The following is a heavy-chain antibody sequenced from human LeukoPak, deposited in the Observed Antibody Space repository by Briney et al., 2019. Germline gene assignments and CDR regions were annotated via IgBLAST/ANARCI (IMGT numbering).Heavy chain of an antibody. J-gene: IGHJ6*03. Sequence: SESLSLTCAVYGGSFSGYYWSWIRQPPGKGLEWIGEINNSGTTNYNPSLKSRVTISVDTSKNQFSLKLSSVTAADTAVYYCARRRGYDYVWGSYRGYYYYMDVWGKGTTVTVSS. CDR1: GGSFSGYY. D-gene: IGHD3-16*02. CDR3: ARRRGYDYVWGSYRGYYYYMDV. V-gene: IGHV4-34*01. CDR2: INNSGTT.